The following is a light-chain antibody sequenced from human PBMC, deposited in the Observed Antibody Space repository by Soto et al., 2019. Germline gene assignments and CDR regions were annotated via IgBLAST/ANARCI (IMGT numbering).Light chain of an antibody. J-gene: IGLJ1*01. CDR1: SSDVDDYNY. V-gene: IGLV2-14*03. CDR3: SSFTSNRIYV. CDR2: GVT. Sequence: QSALTQPPSASGSPGQSVTISCTGTSSDVDDYNYVSWYQQHPGRAPRLLIHGVTTRPSGISGRFSASKSGLTASLTISGLQPEDEADYYCSSFTSNRIYVFGPGTKVTVL.